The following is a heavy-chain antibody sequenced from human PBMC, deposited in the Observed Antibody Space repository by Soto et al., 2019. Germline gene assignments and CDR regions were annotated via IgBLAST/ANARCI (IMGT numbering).Heavy chain of an antibody. J-gene: IGHJ4*02. D-gene: IGHD4-4*01. V-gene: IGHV4-61*01. CDR3: ARGYSHYAH. CDR1: CGSVSIDSNF. CDR2: IYYSGPS. Sequence: LXLTFTVSCGSVSIDSNFWSWIRQPPGKGLEWIGYIYYSGPSRYNPSLESRVTISIDSSKNQVSLTLTSVTAADTAVYYCARGYSHYAHWGRGTLVTVSS.